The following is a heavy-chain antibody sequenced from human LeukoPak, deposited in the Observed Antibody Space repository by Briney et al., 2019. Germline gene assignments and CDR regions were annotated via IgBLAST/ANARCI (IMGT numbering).Heavy chain of an antibody. CDR3: ARVGDYVWGTFDY. CDR1: GGSISSYY. D-gene: IGHD3-16*01. Sequence: SETLSLTCTVSGGSISSYYWGWIRQPPGKGLEWIGSIYHSGSTYYNPSLKSRVTISVDTSKNQFSLKLSSVTAADTAVYYCARVGDYVWGTFDYWGQGTLVTVSS. V-gene: IGHV4-38-2*02. J-gene: IGHJ4*02. CDR2: IYHSGST.